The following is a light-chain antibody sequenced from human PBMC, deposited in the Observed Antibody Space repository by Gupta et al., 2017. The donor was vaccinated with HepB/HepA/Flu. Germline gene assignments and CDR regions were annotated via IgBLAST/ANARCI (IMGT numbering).Light chain of an antibody. Sequence: DIQMTQSPSSLSASVGDRVTITCRASQNIRKFLNWYQQAPGKAPKLLIYGVSTLHSGVPTRFSGSGSETDFTLTITNVEPEDFATYYCQQSYNLPQVTFGQVTRLDMK. V-gene: IGKV1-39*01. CDR1: QNIRKF. CDR2: GVS. CDR3: QQSYNLPQVT. J-gene: IGKJ5*01.